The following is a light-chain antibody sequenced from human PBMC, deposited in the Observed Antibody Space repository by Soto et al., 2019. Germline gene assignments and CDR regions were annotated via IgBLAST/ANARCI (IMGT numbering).Light chain of an antibody. CDR3: QTWGTGIVV. Sequence: QLVLTQSPSASASLGASVKLTCTLSSGHSSYAIAWHQQQPEKGPRYLMKLNSDGSHSKGDGIPDRFSGSSSGAERYLTISSLQYEDEADCYCQTWGTGIVVFGGGTKLTVL. V-gene: IGLV4-69*01. CDR1: SGHSSYA. CDR2: LNSDGSH. J-gene: IGLJ2*01.